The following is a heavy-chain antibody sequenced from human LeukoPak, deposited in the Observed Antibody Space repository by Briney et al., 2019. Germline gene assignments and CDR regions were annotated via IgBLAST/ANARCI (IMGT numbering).Heavy chain of an antibody. Sequence: PSETLSLTCAVYGGSFSGYYWSWIRQPPGKGLGWIGEINHSGSTNYNPSLKSRVTISIDTSKNQFSLKLSSVTAADTAVYYCARTGMITFGGVIAKNDYWGQGTLVTVSS. D-gene: IGHD3-16*02. V-gene: IGHV4-34*01. CDR1: GGSFSGYY. CDR2: INHSGST. CDR3: ARTGMITFGGVIAKNDY. J-gene: IGHJ4*02.